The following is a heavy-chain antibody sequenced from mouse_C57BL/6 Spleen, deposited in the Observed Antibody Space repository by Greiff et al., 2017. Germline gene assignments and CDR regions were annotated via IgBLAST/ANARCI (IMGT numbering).Heavy chain of an antibody. Sequence: EVQLQQSGPELVKPGASVKISCKASGYTFTDYYMNWVKQSHGKSLEWIGDINPNNGGTSYNQKFKGKATLTVDKSSSTAYMELRSLTSEDSAVYYCARSGIKTYGGFAYWGQGTLVTVSA. J-gene: IGHJ3*01. V-gene: IGHV1-26*01. D-gene: IGHD1-1*01. CDR1: GYTFTDYY. CDR3: ARSGIKTYGGFAY. CDR2: INPNNGGT.